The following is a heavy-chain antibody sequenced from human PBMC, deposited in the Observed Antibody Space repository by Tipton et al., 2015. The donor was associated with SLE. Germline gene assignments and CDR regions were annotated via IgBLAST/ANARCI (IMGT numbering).Heavy chain of an antibody. D-gene: IGHD6-19*01. CDR1: GFTFSSYW. CDR3: ARDALGIAVAGLDY. CDR2: INSDGSST. J-gene: IGHJ4*02. V-gene: IGHV3-74*01. Sequence: SLRPSCAASGFTFSSYWMHWVRQAPGKGLVWVSRINSDGSSTSYADSVKGRFTISRDNAKNSLYLQMNSLRAEDTAVYYCARDALGIAVAGLDYWGQGTLVTVSS.